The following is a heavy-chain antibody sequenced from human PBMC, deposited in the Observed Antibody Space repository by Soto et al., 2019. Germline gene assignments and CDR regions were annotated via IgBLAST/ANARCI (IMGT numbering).Heavy chain of an antibody. Sequence: GGSLRLSCAASGFTFSSYAMSWVRQAPGKGMEWVSAIRGSGGSTDYADSVKGRFTISRDNSKNTLYLQMNSLRAEDTAVYYCAKDQERDTANAFDIWGQGTMVTVSS. J-gene: IGHJ3*02. CDR2: IRGSGGST. CDR1: GFTFSSYA. CDR3: AKDQERDTANAFDI. V-gene: IGHV3-23*01. D-gene: IGHD5-18*01.